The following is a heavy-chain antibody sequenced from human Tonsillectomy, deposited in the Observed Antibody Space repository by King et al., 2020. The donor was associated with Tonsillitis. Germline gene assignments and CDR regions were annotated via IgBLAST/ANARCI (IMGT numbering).Heavy chain of an antibody. CDR1: GYTFTGYY. V-gene: IGHV1-2*04. CDR2: INPNSGGT. CDR3: ARGRRGMVYAIQEYFYYMDV. D-gene: IGHD2-8*01. J-gene: IGHJ6*03. Sequence: QLVQSGAEVKKPGASVKVSCKASGYTFTGYYIHWVRQAPGQGLEWMGWINPNSGGTNYAQKFQGWVTMTRDTSISTAHMELSRLRSDDTAVYYCARGRRGMVYAIQEYFYYMDVWDKGTTVTVSS.